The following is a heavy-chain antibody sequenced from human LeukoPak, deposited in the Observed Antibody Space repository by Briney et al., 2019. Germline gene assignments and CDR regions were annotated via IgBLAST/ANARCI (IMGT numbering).Heavy chain of an antibody. CDR1: GFTFSSCG. CDR2: ISSSSSYI. J-gene: IGHJ4*02. Sequence: PGGSLTLTCAVSGFTFSSCGMKWVWQAPGKGLEWVSSISSSSSYIYYADSVKGRFTISRDNAKNSLYLQMNSLRAEDTAVYYCASDQLGGDIRRVSHDYWGQGTLVTVSS. CDR3: ASDQLGGDIRRVSHDY. V-gene: IGHV3-21*01. D-gene: IGHD4-17*01.